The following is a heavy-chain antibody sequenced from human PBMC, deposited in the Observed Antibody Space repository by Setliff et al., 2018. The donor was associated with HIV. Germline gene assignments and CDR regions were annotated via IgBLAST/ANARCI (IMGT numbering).Heavy chain of an antibody. D-gene: IGHD2-15*01. CDR3: VRSDRWRNWFDP. J-gene: IGHJ5*02. Sequence: PSETLSLTCTVSGAFVNSTFYHWAWIRQSPGKGLEWIGTVYHFGGTFYNPSLESRVTISTDMSKKGFSLRLTSVTVADTAVYYCVRSDRWRNWFDPWGQGIVVTAPQ. CDR1: GAFVNSTFYH. V-gene: IGHV4-39*01. CDR2: VYHFGGT.